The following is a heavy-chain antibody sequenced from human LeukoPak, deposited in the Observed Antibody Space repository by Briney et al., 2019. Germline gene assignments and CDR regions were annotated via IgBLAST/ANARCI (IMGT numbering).Heavy chain of an antibody. CDR3: ASGLLWFGELLIGMDV. D-gene: IGHD3-10*01. J-gene: IGHJ6*02. CDR2: MNPNSGNT. V-gene: IGHV1-8*01. CDR1: GYTFTSYD. Sequence: ASVKVSCKASGYTFTSYDINWVRQATGQGLEWMGWMNPNSGNTGYAQKFQGRVTMTRNTSISTAYMELSSLRSEDTAVYYCASGLLWFGELLIGMDVWGQGTTVTVSS.